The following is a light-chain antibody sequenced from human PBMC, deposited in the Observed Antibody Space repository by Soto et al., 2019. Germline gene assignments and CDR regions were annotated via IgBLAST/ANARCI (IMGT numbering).Light chain of an antibody. J-gene: IGKJ3*01. Sequence: EIVLTQSPGTLSLSPGERVTLSCRASQSVRSGYLAWYQQKPGQSPMLLIYGASRRATGIPDRFSGSGSGTDFTLTISRLEPEDFAVYYCQQYGISPLTFGPGTKVDIK. CDR1: QSVRSGY. CDR3: QQYGISPLT. V-gene: IGKV3-20*01. CDR2: GAS.